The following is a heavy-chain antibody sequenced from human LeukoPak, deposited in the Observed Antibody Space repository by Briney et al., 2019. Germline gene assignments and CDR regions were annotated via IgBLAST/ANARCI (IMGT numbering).Heavy chain of an antibody. CDR2: IYYSGST. CDR1: GGSISSYC. D-gene: IGHD4-17*01. Sequence: PSETLSLTCTVSGGSISSYCWSWIRQPPGKGLEWIGYIYYSGSTNYNPSLKSRVTISVDTSKNQFSLKLSSVTAADTAVYYCARWARGDPDYWGQGTLVTVSS. V-gene: IGHV4-59*01. CDR3: ARWARGDPDY. J-gene: IGHJ4*02.